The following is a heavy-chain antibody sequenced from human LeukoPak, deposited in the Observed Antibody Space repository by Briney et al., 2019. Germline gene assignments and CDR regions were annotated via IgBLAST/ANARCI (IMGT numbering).Heavy chain of an antibody. Sequence: SETLSLTCAVYGGSFSGYYWSWIRQPPGKGLEWIGEINHSGSTNYNPSLKSRVTISVDTSKNQFSLKLSSVTAADTAVYYCARHDYGDYRDAFDIWGQGTMVTVSS. J-gene: IGHJ3*02. CDR2: INHSGST. CDR3: ARHDYGDYRDAFDI. D-gene: IGHD4-17*01. CDR1: GGSFSGYY. V-gene: IGHV4-34*01.